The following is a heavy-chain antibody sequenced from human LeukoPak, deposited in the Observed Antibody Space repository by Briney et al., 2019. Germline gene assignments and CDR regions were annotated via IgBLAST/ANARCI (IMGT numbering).Heavy chain of an antibody. V-gene: IGHV3-7*01. J-gene: IGHJ4*02. Sequence: GGSLRLSCAASGFTFSSYWMTWVRQAPGKGLEWVANIREDGSEKYYVDSVKGRFTISRDNAKNSLYLQVNSLRAEDTAVYYCAREVEYSTVFDYWGQGTLVTVSS. CDR1: GFTFSSYW. CDR3: AREVEYSTVFDY. D-gene: IGHD6-6*01. CDR2: IREDGSEK.